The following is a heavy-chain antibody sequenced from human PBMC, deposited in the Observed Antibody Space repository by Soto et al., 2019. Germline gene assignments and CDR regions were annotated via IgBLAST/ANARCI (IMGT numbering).Heavy chain of an antibody. CDR1: GFNFSSYS. CDR2: ISSSSSYI. D-gene: IGHD3-9*01. Sequence: GGSLRLPCAASGFNFSSYSMNWVRQAPGKGLEWVSSISSSSSYIYYADSVKGRFTISRDNAKNSLYLQMNSLRAEDTAVYYCARDDYDILTGYPYYFDYWGQGTLVTVSS. J-gene: IGHJ4*02. V-gene: IGHV3-21*01. CDR3: ARDDYDILTGYPYYFDY.